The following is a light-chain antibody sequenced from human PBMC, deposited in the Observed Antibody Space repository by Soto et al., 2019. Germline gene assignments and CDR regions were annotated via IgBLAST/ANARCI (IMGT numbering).Light chain of an antibody. J-gene: IGKJ1*01. V-gene: IGKV3-20*01. CDR1: QSVSRTY. Sequence: EIVLTQSPGTLSLSPGERATLSCRASQSVSRTYLAWYQQKPVQAPRLLIYATSSRATGIPDRFSGSGSGTDFTLTISRLEPEDFAVYYCQQYGRSGTFGQGTKVDNK. CDR2: ATS. CDR3: QQYGRSGT.